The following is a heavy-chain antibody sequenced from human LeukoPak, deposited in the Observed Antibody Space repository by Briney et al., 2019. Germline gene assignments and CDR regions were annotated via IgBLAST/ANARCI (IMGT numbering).Heavy chain of an antibody. J-gene: IGHJ4*02. V-gene: IGHV1-2*02. CDR2: INPNSGGA. CDR1: GYTLTGYY. Sequence: ASVKVSCKASGYTLTGYYMHWVRQAPGQGLEWMGWINPNSGGANYAQKFQGRVTMTRDTSISTAYMELSRLRSDDTAVYYCAREGSSGSNFDYWGQGTLVTVSS. CDR3: AREGSSGSNFDY. D-gene: IGHD6-19*01.